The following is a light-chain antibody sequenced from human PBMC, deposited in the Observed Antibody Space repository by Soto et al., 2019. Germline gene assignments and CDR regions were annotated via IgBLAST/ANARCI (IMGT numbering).Light chain of an antibody. CDR1: SSDVGSFDS. CDR2: DVS. J-gene: IGLJ1*01. CDR3: SSFTASSTHF. V-gene: IGLV2-14*01. Sequence: QSALTQPASVSGSPGQPITISCTGTSSDVGSFDSVAWYQHNPGKAPKLMIYDVSNRPSGVSSRFSGSNSGNTASLSISGLQTEDEDNYYCSSFTASSTHFFGTGTKLTVL.